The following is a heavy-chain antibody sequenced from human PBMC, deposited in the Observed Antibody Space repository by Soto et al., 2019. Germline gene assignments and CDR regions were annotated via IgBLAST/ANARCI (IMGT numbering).Heavy chain of an antibody. D-gene: IGHD2-15*01. J-gene: IGHJ5*02. V-gene: IGHV3-74*01. CDR3: AREFCSGGNCYTYYFDP. CDR2: INTDGSNT. Sequence: PGGSLRLSCAASGLTFNRYWMHWVRHAPGKGLVWVSHINTDGSNTNYADSVKGRFTISRDNAKSTLFLQMNSLRDEDIAVNYCAREFCSGGNCYTYYFDPWGQGIPVTVSS. CDR1: GLTFNRYW.